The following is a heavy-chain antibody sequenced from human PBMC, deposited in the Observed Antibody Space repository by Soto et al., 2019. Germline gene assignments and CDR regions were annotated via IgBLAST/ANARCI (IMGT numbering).Heavy chain of an antibody. V-gene: IGHV4-31*11. Sequence: SETLSLTCAVSGGSITSGGYYWSWIRQPPGKGLEWIGYIYYSGSTFYNPSLKTRVTISVDTSKNQFSLKLNSVTAADTAVYYCAGFTWDGGYWAQRTGVPVSS. CDR1: GGSITSGGYY. J-gene: IGHJ1*01. D-gene: IGHD1-26*01. CDR2: IYYSGST. CDR3: AGFTWDGGY.